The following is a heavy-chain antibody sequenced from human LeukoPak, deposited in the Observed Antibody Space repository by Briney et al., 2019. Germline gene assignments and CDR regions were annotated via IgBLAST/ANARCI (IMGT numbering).Heavy chain of an antibody. CDR1: GFTFDDYA. CDR3: AKAPYSSSSEYYMDV. J-gene: IGHJ6*03. CDR2: ISWDGGST. V-gene: IGHV3-43D*04. D-gene: IGHD6-6*01. Sequence: GSLRLSCAASGFTFDDYAMHWVRQAPGKGLEWVSLISWDGGSTYYADSVKGRFTISRDNSKNSLYLQMNSLRAEDTALYYCAKAPYSSSSEYYMDVWGKGTTVTVSS.